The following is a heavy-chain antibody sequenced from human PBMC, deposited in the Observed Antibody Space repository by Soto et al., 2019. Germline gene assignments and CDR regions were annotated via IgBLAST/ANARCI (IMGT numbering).Heavy chain of an antibody. J-gene: IGHJ6*02. CDR1: GGSFSGYY. D-gene: IGHD2-2*03. CDR2: INHSGST. Sequence: SETLSLTCAVYGGSFSGYYWSWIRQPPGKGLEWIGEINHSGSTNYNPSLKSRVTISVDTSKNQFSLKLSSVTAADTAVYYCARDGFARTDRRYVMDFCGQGSSVTVSS. CDR3: ARDGFARTDRRYVMDF. V-gene: IGHV4-34*01.